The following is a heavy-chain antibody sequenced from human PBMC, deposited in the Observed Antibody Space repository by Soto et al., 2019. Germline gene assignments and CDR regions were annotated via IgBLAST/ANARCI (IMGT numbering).Heavy chain of an antibody. J-gene: IGHJ4*02. V-gene: IGHV3-21*01. CDR2: ISSSSSYI. CDR3: ARDQSNDYYDSSGHDY. D-gene: IGHD3-22*01. Sequence: GGSLRLSCAAAGFTFSSYSMNWVRQAPGKGLEWVSSISSSSSYIYYADSVKGRFTISRDNAKNSLYLQMNSLRAEDTAVYYCARDQSNDYYDSSGHDYWGQGTLVTVSS. CDR1: GFTFSSYS.